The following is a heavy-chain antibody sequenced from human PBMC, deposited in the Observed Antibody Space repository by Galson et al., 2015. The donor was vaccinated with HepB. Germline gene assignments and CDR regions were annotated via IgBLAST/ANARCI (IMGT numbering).Heavy chain of an antibody. J-gene: IGHJ5*02. CDR1: GYTFTNYG. CDR2: IIPFNGDT. D-gene: IGHD6-19*01. CDR3: AREAVGGIFYFDP. V-gene: IGHV1-18*01. Sequence: SVKVSCKASGYTFTNYGITWVRQAPGQGPEWMGCIIPFNGDTHYSQRLQGRVTMTTDTSTRTAYMELRSLRSDDTAVYFCAREAVGGIFYFDPWGQGTLVTVSS.